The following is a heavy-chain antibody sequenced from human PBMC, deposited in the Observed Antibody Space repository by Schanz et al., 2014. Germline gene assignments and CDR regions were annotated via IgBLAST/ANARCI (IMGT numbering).Heavy chain of an antibody. Sequence: QVQLVQSGADVKKPGSSVRVSCKASGGTFSRLTFSWVRQAPGQGLEWMGRVIPILGVTHYAQKFRGRVTMTRNTSMSTAYIELHILTSEDTAVYYCARGRTFDYWGQGTLXTVSS. CDR3: ARGRTFDY. J-gene: IGHJ4*02. CDR1: GGTFSRLT. CDR2: VIPILGVT. V-gene: IGHV1-69*02.